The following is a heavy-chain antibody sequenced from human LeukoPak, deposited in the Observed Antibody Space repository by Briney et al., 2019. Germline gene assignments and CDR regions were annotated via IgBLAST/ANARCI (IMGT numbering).Heavy chain of an antibody. Sequence: GESLRLSCAASGFTFSSYEMNWVRQAPGKGLEWVSYISSSGSTIYYADSVKGRFTISRDNAKNSLYLQMNSLRAEDTAVYYCARDTHYYDSSGYYFAWPFDCWGQGTLVTVSS. CDR1: GFTFSSYE. D-gene: IGHD3-22*01. V-gene: IGHV3-48*03. CDR3: ARDTHYYDSSGYYFAWPFDC. CDR2: ISSSGSTI. J-gene: IGHJ4*02.